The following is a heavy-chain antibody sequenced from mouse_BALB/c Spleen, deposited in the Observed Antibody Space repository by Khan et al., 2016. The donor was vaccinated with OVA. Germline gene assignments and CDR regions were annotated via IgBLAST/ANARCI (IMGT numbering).Heavy chain of an antibody. CDR1: GFSLSRYN. CDR3: ARAYYRYDGYYAMDY. J-gene: IGHJ4*01. V-gene: IGHV2-6-4*01. Sequence: VQLLETGPGLVAPSQSLSITCTVSGFSLSRYNIHWVRQPPGKGLEWLGMIWGGGGTDYNSTLKIRLSISKDNSKSQVFSKMNSLQTDDTAMYYCARAYYRYDGYYAMDYWGQGTSVTVSS. D-gene: IGHD2-14*01. CDR2: IWGGGGT.